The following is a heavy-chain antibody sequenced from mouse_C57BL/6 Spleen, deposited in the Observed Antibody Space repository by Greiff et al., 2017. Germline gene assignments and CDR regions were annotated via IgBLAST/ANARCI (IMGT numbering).Heavy chain of an antibody. CDR1: GYTFTDYN. D-gene: IGHD2-4*01. CDR2: ITPNNGGT. Sequence: EVQLQQSGPELVKPGASVKIPCKASGYTFTDYNMDWVKQSHGKSLEWIGDITPNNGGTIYNQKFKGKATLTVDKSSSTAYMELRSLTSEDTAVYYCARGRRLREDYYAMDYGGQGTSVTGSS. CDR3: ARGRRLREDYYAMDY. J-gene: IGHJ4*01. V-gene: IGHV1-18*01.